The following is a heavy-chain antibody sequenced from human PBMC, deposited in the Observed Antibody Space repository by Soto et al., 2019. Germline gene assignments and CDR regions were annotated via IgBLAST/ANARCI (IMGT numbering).Heavy chain of an antibody. J-gene: IGHJ4*02. D-gene: IGHD3-10*01. CDR3: ARAFYYGSGLLDY. CDR1: GFTFNTYA. CDR2: ISFDENNK. V-gene: IGHV3-30-3*01. Sequence: GGSLRLSCAASGFTFNTYAMHWVRQAPGKGLEWVAVISFDENNKYYADSVKGRLTISRDNSKNTLYLQMSSLRAEDTAVYYCARAFYYGSGLLDYWGQGTLVTVSS.